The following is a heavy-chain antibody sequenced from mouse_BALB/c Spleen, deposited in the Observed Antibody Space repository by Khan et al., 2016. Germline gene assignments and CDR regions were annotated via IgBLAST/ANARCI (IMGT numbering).Heavy chain of an antibody. CDR2: ISCYNGAT. CDR3: ARPHFGFDGGYYFDY. Sequence: LVKTGASVKISCKASGYSFTGYYMHWVRQSHGKSLEWIGYISCYNGATKYNQKFKDKATFTVDTSSNTAYMKFNSLTSEDSAVYYCARPHFGFDGGYYFDYWGQGTTLTVSS. CDR1: GYSFTGYY. V-gene: IGHV1S34*01. J-gene: IGHJ2*01.